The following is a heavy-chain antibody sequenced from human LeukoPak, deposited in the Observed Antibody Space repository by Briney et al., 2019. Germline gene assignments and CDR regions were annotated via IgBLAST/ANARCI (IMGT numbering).Heavy chain of an antibody. Sequence: PSETLSLTRTVSGGSISSYYWSWIRQPPGKGLDWIGYIYYSGSTNYNPSLKSRVTISVDTSKNQFSLKLSSVTAADTAVCYCARVYCSSTSCYYYYYMDVWGKGTTVTVSS. D-gene: IGHD2-2*01. CDR3: ARVYCSSTSCYYYYYMDV. CDR2: IYYSGST. V-gene: IGHV4-59*01. J-gene: IGHJ6*03. CDR1: GGSISSYY.